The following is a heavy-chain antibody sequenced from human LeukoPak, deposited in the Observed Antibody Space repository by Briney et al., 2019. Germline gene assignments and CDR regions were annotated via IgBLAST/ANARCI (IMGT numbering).Heavy chain of an antibody. CDR3: ARVRTGKTHWYFDL. J-gene: IGHJ2*01. Sequence: PSETLSLTCTVSGGSISSSSYYWGWIRQPPGKGLEWIGSIYYSGSIYYNPSLKSRVTISVDTSKNQFSLKLSSVTAADTAVYYCARVRTGKTHWYFDLWGRGTLVTVSS. CDR1: GGSISSSSYY. CDR2: IYYSGSI. V-gene: IGHV4-39*01. D-gene: IGHD1-1*01.